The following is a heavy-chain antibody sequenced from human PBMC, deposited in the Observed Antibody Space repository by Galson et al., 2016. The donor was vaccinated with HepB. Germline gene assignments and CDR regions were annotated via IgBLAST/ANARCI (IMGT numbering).Heavy chain of an antibody. J-gene: IGHJ6*02. V-gene: IGHV3-30*03. CDR2: ISYDGKSE. Sequence: SLRLSCAASGFTLSTYGMHWVRQAPGKGLEWVALISYDGKSESYADSVKGRVTISRDNSKNTLYLQMNSLRREDTAVYYCARPRRWPQYYYGLDVWGQGTTVTVSS. CDR1: GFTLSTYG. D-gene: IGHD5-24*01. CDR3: ARPRRWPQYYYGLDV.